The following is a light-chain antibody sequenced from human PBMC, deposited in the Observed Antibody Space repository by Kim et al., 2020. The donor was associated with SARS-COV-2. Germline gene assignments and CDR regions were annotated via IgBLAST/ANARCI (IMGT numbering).Light chain of an antibody. CDR3: QVWDRSSDHVV. Sequence: APGKTAISNGGGNDIGRKSVHWYQEKPGQAPVMVIYYNTDRPSGIPERVSGSNSGNTATLTINRVEAGDEAHYYCQVWDRSSDHVVFGGGTQLTVL. J-gene: IGLJ2*01. V-gene: IGLV3-21*04. CDR1: DIGRKS. CDR2: YNT.